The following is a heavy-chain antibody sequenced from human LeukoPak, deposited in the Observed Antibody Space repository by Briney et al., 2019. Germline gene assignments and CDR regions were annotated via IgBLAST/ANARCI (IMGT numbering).Heavy chain of an antibody. J-gene: IGHJ6*03. CDR3: ARVRERRYFDWLQKYYYYMDV. V-gene: IGHV4-59*06. CDR1: GGSISSYY. CDR2: IYYSGST. Sequence: SETLSLTCTVSGGSISSYYWSWIRQHPGKGLEWIGYIYYSGSTYYNPSLKSRVTISVDTSKNQFSLKLSSVTAADTAVYYCARVRERRYFDWLQKYYYYMDVWGKGTTVTVSS. D-gene: IGHD3-9*01.